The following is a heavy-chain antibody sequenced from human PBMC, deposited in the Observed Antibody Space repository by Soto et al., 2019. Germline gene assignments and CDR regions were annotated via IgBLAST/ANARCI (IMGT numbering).Heavy chain of an antibody. CDR1: GYSFTNYW. CDR2: IHPGDSDT. D-gene: IGHD6-13*01. J-gene: IGHJ5*02. V-gene: IGHV5-51*03. Sequence: EVQLVQSGAEVKKAGESLKISCQGSGYSFTNYWVGWVRQIPGRGLEWMGIIHPGDSDTRYSPFFQGQVTISADKSISTAYLQWSSLKASDTAMYYCARHNRYSSTWFEGWFDPWGQGNLVTVSS. CDR3: ARHNRYSSTWFEGWFDP.